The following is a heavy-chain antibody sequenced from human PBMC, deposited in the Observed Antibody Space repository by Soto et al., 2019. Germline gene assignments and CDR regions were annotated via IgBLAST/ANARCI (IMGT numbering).Heavy chain of an antibody. Sequence: GSLRLSCAASGFTFSSYTMNWVRQAPGKGLEWVSSISSSSSYIFYADSVKGRFTISRDNAKNSLYLQMNSLRAEDTAMYYCARDTHNWNRDLPFDYWGQGTLVTVSS. V-gene: IGHV3-21*01. D-gene: IGHD1-1*01. CDR1: GFTFSSYT. CDR3: ARDTHNWNRDLPFDY. J-gene: IGHJ4*02. CDR2: ISSSSSYI.